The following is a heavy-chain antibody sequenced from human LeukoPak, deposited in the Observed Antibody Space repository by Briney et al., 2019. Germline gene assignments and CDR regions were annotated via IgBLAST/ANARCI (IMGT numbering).Heavy chain of an antibody. J-gene: IGHJ4*02. D-gene: IGHD3-10*01. V-gene: IGHV1-46*01. CDR2: INPSGGST. CDR1: GYTFTIYY. Sequence: ASVKVSCKASGYTFTIYYMHWVRQAPGQGLEWIGIINPSGGSTSYAQKFQGRVTMTRDTTTSTVYMELSSLRSEDTAVYYCARDHEYYYGSGSYYPGGCDYWGQGTLVTVSS. CDR3: ARDHEYYYGSGSYYPGGCDY.